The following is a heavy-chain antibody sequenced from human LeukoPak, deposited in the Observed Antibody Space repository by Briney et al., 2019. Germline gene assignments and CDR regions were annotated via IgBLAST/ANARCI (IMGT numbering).Heavy chain of an antibody. CDR2: ISTNNGYT. V-gene: IGHV1-18*01. CDR3: ARLRLGANVFDI. J-gene: IGHJ3*02. Sequence: ASVKVSCKASGYTFTSTGLSWVRQAPGQGLEWMGWISTNNGYTDYAQNLEGRVTMTTDTSTGTAYMELRSLRSDDTAVYYCARLRLGANVFDIWGQGTMVTVSS. D-gene: IGHD7-27*01. CDR1: GYTFTSTG.